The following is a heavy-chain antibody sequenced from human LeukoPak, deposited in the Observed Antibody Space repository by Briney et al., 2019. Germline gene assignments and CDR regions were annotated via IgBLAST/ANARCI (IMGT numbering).Heavy chain of an antibody. D-gene: IGHD3-22*01. CDR3: ARGLDYYYDSSESAFDI. CDR2: IYHSGST. J-gene: IGHJ3*02. V-gene: IGHV4-30-2*01. CDR1: GGSISSGGYS. Sequence: PSETLSLTCAVSGGSISSGGYSWSWIRQPPGKGLEWIGYIYHSGSTYYNPSLKSRVTISVDRSKNQFSLKLSSVTAADTAVYYCARGLDYYYDSSESAFDIWGQGAMVTAYS.